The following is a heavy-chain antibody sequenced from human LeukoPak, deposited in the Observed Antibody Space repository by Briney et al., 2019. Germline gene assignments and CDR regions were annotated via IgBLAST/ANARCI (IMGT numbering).Heavy chain of an antibody. Sequence: PSETLSLTCTVSGGSISSGGYYWSWIRQHPGKGLEWIGYICYSGSTYYNPSLKSRVTISVDASKNQFSLKLSSVTAADTAVYYCHGGYSYERYGMDVWGQGTTVTVSS. J-gene: IGHJ6*02. CDR3: HGGYSYERYGMDV. CDR1: GGSISSGGYY. V-gene: IGHV4-31*03. D-gene: IGHD5-18*01. CDR2: ICYSGST.